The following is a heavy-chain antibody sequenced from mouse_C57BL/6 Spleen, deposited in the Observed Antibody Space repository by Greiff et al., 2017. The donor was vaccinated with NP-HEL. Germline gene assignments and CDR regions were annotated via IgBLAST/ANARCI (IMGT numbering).Heavy chain of an antibody. CDR3: ARFRDNYPYYAMDY. CDR1: GYTFTSYW. CDR2: INPSNGGT. Sequence: QVQLQQPGTELVKPGASVKLSCKASGYTFTSYWMHWVKQRPGQGLEWIGNINPSNGGTNYNEKFKGKATLTVDKSSSTAYMQLSSLTSEDAAVYCCARFRDNYPYYAMDYWGQGTSVTVSS. D-gene: IGHD1-3*01. V-gene: IGHV1-53*01. J-gene: IGHJ4*01.